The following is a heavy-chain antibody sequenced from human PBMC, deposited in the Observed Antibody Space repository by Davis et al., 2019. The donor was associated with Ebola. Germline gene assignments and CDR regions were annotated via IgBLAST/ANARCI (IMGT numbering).Heavy chain of an antibody. CDR3: ASGLGYSGYEPFDN. CDR2: IIPIFGTA. Sequence: SMKVSCKASGYTFTDYYTHWVRQAPGQGLDWMGRIIPIFGTANYAQKFQGRVTITADESTSTAYMELSSLRSEDTAVYYCASGLGYSGYEPFDNWGQGTLVTVSS. J-gene: IGHJ4*02. D-gene: IGHD5-12*01. CDR1: GYTFTDYY. V-gene: IGHV1-69*13.